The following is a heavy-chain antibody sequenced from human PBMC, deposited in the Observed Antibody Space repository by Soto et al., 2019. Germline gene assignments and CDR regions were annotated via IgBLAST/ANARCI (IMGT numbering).Heavy chain of an antibody. V-gene: IGHV1-69*01. CDR3: ARDLGTTIAGPPRSETYDWLWR. CDR1: GGTFTYYG. D-gene: IGHD3-22*01. CDR2: NIPTIGPA. Sequence: QVQLVQSGAEVKRPGSSVKLSCKASGGTFTYYGISWVRQAPGQGLEWMGGNIPTIGPATYGQKFQGRLTVTADHSTSTAYMELGSLGSYVTALYYCARDLGTTIAGPPRSETYDWLWRWGQGTLVTVSS. J-gene: IGHJ4*02.